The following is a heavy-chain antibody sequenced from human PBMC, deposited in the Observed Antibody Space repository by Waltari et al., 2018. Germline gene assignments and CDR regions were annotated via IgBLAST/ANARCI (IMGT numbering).Heavy chain of an antibody. J-gene: IGHJ4*02. CDR3: ARDLPAAAGTDY. CDR2: INPNSGGT. Sequence: QVQLVQSGAEVKKPGASVKVSCKASGYTFTGYYMHWVRPAPGQGLEWMGRINPNSGGTNYAQKFQGRVTMTRYTSISTAYLELSRLRSDDTAVYYCARDLPAAAGTDYWGQGTLVTVSS. V-gene: IGHV1-2*06. D-gene: IGHD6-13*01. CDR1: GYTFTGYY.